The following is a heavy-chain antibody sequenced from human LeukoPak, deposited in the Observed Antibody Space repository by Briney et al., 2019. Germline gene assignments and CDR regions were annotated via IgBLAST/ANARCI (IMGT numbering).Heavy chain of an antibody. CDR1: GGSISSGSYY. V-gene: IGHV4-61*02. CDR2: IYTSGST. D-gene: IGHD2-2*01. CDR3: AREGYCSSTSCLNYYYYMDV. Sequence: SQTLSLTXTVSGGSISSGSYYWSWIRQPAGKGLEWIGRIYTSGSTNYNPSLKSRVTISVDTSKNQFSLKLSSVTAADTAVYYCAREGYCSSTSCLNYYYYMDVWGKGTTVTVSS. J-gene: IGHJ6*03.